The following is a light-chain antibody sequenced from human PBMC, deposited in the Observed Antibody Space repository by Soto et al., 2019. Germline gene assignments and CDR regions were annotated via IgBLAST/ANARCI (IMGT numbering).Light chain of an antibody. CDR3: AAWDDSLNGPV. CDR1: SSNIGSNT. V-gene: IGLV1-44*01. J-gene: IGLJ2*01. CDR2: SNN. Sequence: QSVLTQPPSASGTPGQRVTISCSGSSSNIGSNTVNWYQQLPGTAPKLHIYSNNQRPSGVPDRFPGSKSGTSDSLAISGLQSEDEADYYCAAWDDSLNGPVFGGGTKLTVL.